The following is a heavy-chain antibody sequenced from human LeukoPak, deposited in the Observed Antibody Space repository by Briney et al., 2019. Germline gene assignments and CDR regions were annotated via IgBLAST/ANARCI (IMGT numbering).Heavy chain of an antibody. Sequence: GGSLRLSRAASGFTFSSYAMSWVRQAPGKGLEWVSAISGSGGSTYYADSVKGRFTISRDNSKNTLYLQMNSLRAEDTAVYYCAKKNGVARANYFDYWGQGTLVTVSS. CDR2: ISGSGGST. CDR1: GFTFSSYA. D-gene: IGHD3-3*01. V-gene: IGHV3-23*01. J-gene: IGHJ4*02. CDR3: AKKNGVARANYFDY.